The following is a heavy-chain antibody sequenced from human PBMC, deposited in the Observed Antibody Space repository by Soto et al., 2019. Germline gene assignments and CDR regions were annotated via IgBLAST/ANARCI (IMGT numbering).Heavy chain of an antibody. CDR3: ARGYCSSTSCYIWDNWFDP. CDR2: IYYSGRT. V-gene: IGHV4-59*01. CDR1: GGSISSYY. D-gene: IGHD2-2*02. J-gene: IGHJ5*02. Sequence: PSETLSLTCTVSGGSISSYYWSWIRQPPGKGLEWIGYIYYSGRTNYNPSLKSRVTISVDTSKNLFSLKLSSVTAADTAVYYCARGYCSSTSCYIWDNWFDPWGQGTLVTVSS.